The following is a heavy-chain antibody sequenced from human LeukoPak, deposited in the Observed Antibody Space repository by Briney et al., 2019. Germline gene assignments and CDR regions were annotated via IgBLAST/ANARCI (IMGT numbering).Heavy chain of an antibody. V-gene: IGHV4-34*01. CDR3: ARKGLTKPLSVAVDFDS. CDR2: IDHSGRT. J-gene: IGHJ4*02. Sequence: SETLSLTCAVYGGSFSGYYWSWIRQPPGKGLEWIAEIDHSGRTNFNRSLKSRVTISVDTSKNHFSLKLSSVTAADTAVYYCARKGLTKPLSVAVDFDSWGQGTLVTVSS. CDR1: GGSFSGYY. D-gene: IGHD6-19*01.